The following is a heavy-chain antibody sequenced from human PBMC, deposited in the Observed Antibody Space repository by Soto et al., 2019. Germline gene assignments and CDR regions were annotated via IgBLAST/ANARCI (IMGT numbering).Heavy chain of an antibody. CDR2: ISVSGNII. V-gene: IGHV3-48*03. CDR1: GFTFSTYE. D-gene: IGHD2-2*01. J-gene: IGHJ4*02. Sequence: LRLSCAASGFTFSTYEFNWVRQAPGRGLEWISYISVSGNIIKYAESVKGRFTISRDNAENSLHLHMSNLRVDDTALYFCVRDTMRASAAASLDYWGQGTQVTVSS. CDR3: VRDTMRASAAASLDY.